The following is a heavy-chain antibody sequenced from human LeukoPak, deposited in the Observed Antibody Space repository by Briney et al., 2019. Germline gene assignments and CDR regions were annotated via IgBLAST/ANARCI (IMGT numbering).Heavy chain of an antibody. J-gene: IGHJ4*02. Sequence: PGGTLRLSCAASGFTFSSYGMSWVRQAPGKGLEWVSAISGSGGSTYYADSVKGRFTISRDNSKNTLYLQMNSLRAEDTAVYFCAKGGRFQLLFLDYWGQGILVTVSS. V-gene: IGHV3-23*01. CDR2: ISGSGGST. CDR1: GFTFSSYG. D-gene: IGHD2-2*01. CDR3: AKGGRFQLLFLDY.